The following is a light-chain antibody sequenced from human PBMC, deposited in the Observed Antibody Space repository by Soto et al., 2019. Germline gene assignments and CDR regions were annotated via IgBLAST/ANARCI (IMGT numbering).Light chain of an antibody. Sequence: DIQMTQSPSTLSASVGDSVTITCRASQSISRYLAWYQQKAGKAPKLLIYKASSLQSGVSSRFSGSGSETEFPLTISGLQPDDFATYYCQQYNTYSTWTFGQGTKVEIK. CDR3: QQYNTYSTWT. CDR1: QSISRY. V-gene: IGKV1-5*03. J-gene: IGKJ1*01. CDR2: KAS.